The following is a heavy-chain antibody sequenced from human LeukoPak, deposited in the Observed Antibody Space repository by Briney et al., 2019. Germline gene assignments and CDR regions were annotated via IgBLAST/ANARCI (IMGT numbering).Heavy chain of an antibody. CDR2: ISAYNGDT. J-gene: IGHJ4*02. D-gene: IGHD3-10*01. V-gene: IGHV1-18*01. Sequence: ASVKVSCKASGYTFTSHGFSWVRQAPGQGLEWMGWISAYNGDTSYAQKFQGRVTMTRDTSTSTVYMELSSLRSEDTAVYYCARGSSGSPPFYWGQGTLVTVSS. CDR3: ARGSSGSPPFY. CDR1: GYTFTSHG.